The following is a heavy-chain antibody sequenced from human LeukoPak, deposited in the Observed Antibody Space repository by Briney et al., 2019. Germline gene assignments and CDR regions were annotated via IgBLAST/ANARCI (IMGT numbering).Heavy chain of an antibody. V-gene: IGHV1-69*13. CDR1: GGTFSSYA. CDR2: IIPIFGTA. J-gene: IGHJ5*02. Sequence: GASVKVSCKASGGTFSSYAISWVRQAPGQGLEWMGGIIPIFGTANYAQKFQGRVTITADESTSTAYMELSGLRSEDTAVYYCARSYCGGDCYPPYNWFDPWGQGTLVTVSS. D-gene: IGHD2-21*02. CDR3: ARSYCGGDCYPPYNWFDP.